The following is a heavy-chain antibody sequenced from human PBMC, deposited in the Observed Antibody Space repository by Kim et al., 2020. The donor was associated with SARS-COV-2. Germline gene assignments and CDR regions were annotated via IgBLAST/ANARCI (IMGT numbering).Heavy chain of an antibody. CDR1: GFTLSLYS. CDR3: VRENYWAFVI. CDR2: ISGTGTIT. J-gene: IGHJ3*02. Sequence: GWSLRLSCATSGFTLSLYSMNWVRQSPGKGLEWVSHISGTGTITKHADSVRGRFPTSRDNAKNSLFLQMNGLRAEDTAGYYCVRENYWAFVIWGQGTMGT. V-gene: IGHV3-48*04. D-gene: IGHD2-15*01.